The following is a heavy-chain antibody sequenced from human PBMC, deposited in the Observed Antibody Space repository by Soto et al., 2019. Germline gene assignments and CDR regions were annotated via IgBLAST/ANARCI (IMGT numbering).Heavy chain of an antibody. D-gene: IGHD2-8*02. CDR3: ARDKITGLFDY. V-gene: IGHV4-34*01. CDR1: GGSFSGYY. CDR2: INHSGST. J-gene: IGHJ4*02. Sequence: QVQLQQWGAGLLKPSETLSLTCAVYGGSFSGYYWTWIRQPPGTGLEWIGEINHSGSTNYNPSLKSRITISVDTTNNQFSLKLTSVTAADTAEYYCARDKITGLFDYWGQGTLVTVSS.